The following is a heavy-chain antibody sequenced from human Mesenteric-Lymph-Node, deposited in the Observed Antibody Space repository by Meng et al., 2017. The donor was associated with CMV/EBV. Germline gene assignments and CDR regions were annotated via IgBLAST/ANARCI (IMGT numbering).Heavy chain of an antibody. Sequence: GESLKISCAASGFTFSSYAMHWVRQAPGKGLEWVANIKQDGSEKYYVDSVKGRFTISRDNAKNSLYLQMNSLRAEDTAVYYCARVVSYYYDSGGLAWGQGTLVTVSS. CDR2: IKQDGSEK. CDR3: ARVVSYYYDSGGLA. CDR1: GFTFSSYA. J-gene: IGHJ5*02. V-gene: IGHV3-7*01. D-gene: IGHD3-22*01.